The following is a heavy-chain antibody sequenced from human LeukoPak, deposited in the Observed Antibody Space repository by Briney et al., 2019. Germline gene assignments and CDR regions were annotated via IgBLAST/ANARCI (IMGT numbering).Heavy chain of an antibody. CDR2: IYYSGST. CDR3: AGVHWWELDGMDV. J-gene: IGHJ6*02. Sequence: SQTLSLTCTVSGGSISSGGYYWSWIRQHPGKGLEWIGYIYYSGSTYYNPSLKSRVTISVDTSKNQFSLKLSSVTAADTAVYYCAGVHWWELDGMDVWGQGTTVTVSS. CDR1: GGSISSGGYY. V-gene: IGHV4-31*03. D-gene: IGHD2-15*01.